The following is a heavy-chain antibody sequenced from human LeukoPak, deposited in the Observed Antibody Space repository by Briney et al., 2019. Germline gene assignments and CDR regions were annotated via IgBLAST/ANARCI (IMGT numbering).Heavy chain of an antibody. CDR1: GFSITDWP. V-gene: IGHV3-23*01. D-gene: IGHD1-1*01. CDR2: ISGGGENT. J-gene: IGHJ2*01. CDR3: AKPRAMTTGVGRYFDL. Sequence: GGSLRLSCAASGFSITDWPLSWIRQAPGKGLEWVSAISGGGENTYYGDSVKGRFTISRDNSKNTLYLQMNSLRAEDTATYYCAKPRAMTTGVGRYFDLWGRGTLVTVSS.